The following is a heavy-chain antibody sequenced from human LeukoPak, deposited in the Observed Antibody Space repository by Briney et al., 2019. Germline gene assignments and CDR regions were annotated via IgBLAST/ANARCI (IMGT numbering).Heavy chain of an antibody. CDR3: ALNRGSGWYFHY. D-gene: IGHD6-19*01. Sequence: SETLSLTCTVSGGSISSSSYYWGWIRQPPGKGLEWIGSIYYSGSTYYNPSLKSRVTISVDTSKNQLSLKLSSVTAADTAVYYCALNRGSGWYFHYWGQGTLVTVSS. J-gene: IGHJ4*02. CDR2: IYYSGST. V-gene: IGHV4-39*07. CDR1: GGSISSSSYY.